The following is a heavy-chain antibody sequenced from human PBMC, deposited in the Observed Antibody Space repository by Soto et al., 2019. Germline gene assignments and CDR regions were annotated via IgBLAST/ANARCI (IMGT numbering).Heavy chain of an antibody. CDR2: IDWDDDK. Sequence: SGPTLVSPTQTLTLTCTFSGFSFSTSGMCVSWIRQPAGKALEWLALIDWDDDKFYVTSLKTRLTISRDTSKNQVVLTMTNMDPLDTATYYCARNFYDTGNHYARIDYWGPGTLVTVSS. J-gene: IGHJ4*02. V-gene: IGHV2-70*01. CDR3: ARNFYDTGNHYARIDY. D-gene: IGHD3-22*01. CDR1: GFSFSTSGMC.